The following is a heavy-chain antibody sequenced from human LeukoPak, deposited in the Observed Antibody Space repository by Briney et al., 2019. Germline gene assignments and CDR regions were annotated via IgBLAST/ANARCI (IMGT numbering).Heavy chain of an antibody. J-gene: IGHJ6*02. CDR2: IIPIFGKA. V-gene: IGHV1-69*13. CDR1: GGSFSSYA. CDR3: ANSGYDSDYYYYYGMDV. D-gene: IGHD5-12*01. Sequence: SVKVSCKASGGSFSSYAINWVRQAPGQGLEWMGGIIPIFGKANYAQKFQDRVAITADESTSTAYMELSSLRSEDTAVYYCANSGYDSDYYYYYGMDVWGQGTTVTVSS.